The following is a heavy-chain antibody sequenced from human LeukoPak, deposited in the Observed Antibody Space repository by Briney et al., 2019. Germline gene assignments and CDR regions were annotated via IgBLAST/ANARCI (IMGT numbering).Heavy chain of an antibody. V-gene: IGHV3-23*01. CDR2: ISGSGGST. CDR3: AKDRVPYRSGGSCYSADY. CDR1: GFTFSSYA. D-gene: IGHD2-15*01. J-gene: IGHJ4*02. Sequence: GGSLRLSCAASGFTFSSYAMSCVRPAPGKGLEWVSAISGSGGSTYYADSVKGRFTISRDNSKNTLYLQMNSLRAEDTAVYYCAKDRVPYRSGGSCYSADYWGQGTLVTVSS.